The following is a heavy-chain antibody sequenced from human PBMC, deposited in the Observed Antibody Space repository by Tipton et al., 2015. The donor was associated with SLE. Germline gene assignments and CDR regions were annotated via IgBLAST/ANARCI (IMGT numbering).Heavy chain of an antibody. D-gene: IGHD6-13*01. Sequence: TLSLTCTVSGGSISSGSYYWSWIRQPAGKGLEWIGHIYTSGITNYNPSLKGRVTISVDTSKNQFSLKLTSVTAADTAVYFCARFRSSWSYFDYWGQGTLVTVSS. V-gene: IGHV4-61*09. CDR2: IYTSGIT. J-gene: IGHJ4*02. CDR3: ARFRSSWSYFDY. CDR1: GGSISSGSYY.